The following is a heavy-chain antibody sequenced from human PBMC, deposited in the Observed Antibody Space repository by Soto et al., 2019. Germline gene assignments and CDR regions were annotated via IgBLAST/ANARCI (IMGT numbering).Heavy chain of an antibody. CDR3: AKSHDVVAATRAFDY. V-gene: IGHV3-23*01. D-gene: IGHD2-15*01. CDR2: ISGSGGST. J-gene: IGHJ4*02. Sequence: EVQLLESGGGLVQPGGSLRLSCAASGFTFSSYAMSWVRQAPGKGLEWVSAISGSGGSTYYADSVEGRFTISRDNSKNTRYLQMNSLRAEDTAVYDCAKSHDVVAATRAFDYWGQGTLVTVSS. CDR1: GFTFSSYA.